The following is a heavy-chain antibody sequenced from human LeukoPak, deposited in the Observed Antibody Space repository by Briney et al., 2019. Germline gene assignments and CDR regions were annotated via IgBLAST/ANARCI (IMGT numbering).Heavy chain of an antibody. J-gene: IGHJ4*02. CDR1: GGSISSYY. CDR2: IYYSGST. Sequence: SETLSLTCTVSGGSISSYYWSWIRQPPGKGLEWIGYIYYSGSTNYNPSLKSRVTISADTSKNQFSLKLSSVTAADTAVYYCARERQRRFDYWGQGTLVTVSS. V-gene: IGHV4-59*01. CDR3: ARERQRRFDY. D-gene: IGHD6-25*01.